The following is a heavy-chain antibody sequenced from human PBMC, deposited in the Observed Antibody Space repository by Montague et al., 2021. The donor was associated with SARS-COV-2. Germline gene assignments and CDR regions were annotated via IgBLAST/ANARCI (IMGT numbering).Heavy chain of an antibody. D-gene: IGHD6-13*01. CDR1: GFTFSSYS. CDR2: ISSSSSYI. Sequence: SLRLSYAASGFTFSSYSMNWVRQAPGKGLEWVSSISSSSSYIYYADSVKDRFTISRDNAKNSLYLQMNSLRAEDTAVYYCARDDSSSWYINWFDPWGQGTLVTVSS. CDR3: ARDDSSSWYINWFDP. V-gene: IGHV3-21*01. J-gene: IGHJ5*02.